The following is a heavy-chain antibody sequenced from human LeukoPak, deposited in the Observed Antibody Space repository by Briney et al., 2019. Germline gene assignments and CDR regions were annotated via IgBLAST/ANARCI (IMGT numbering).Heavy chain of an antibody. CDR2: ISGSGGST. Sequence: QAGGSLRLSCAASGFTFNDYYMSWIRQAPGKGLEWVSTISGSGGSTYYADSVKGRFTISRDNSKNTLYLQMNSLRVEDTAVYYCAKDLDGVVVAAISGFDIWGQGTMVTVSS. CDR1: GFTFNDYY. J-gene: IGHJ3*02. CDR3: AKDLDGVVVAAISGFDI. D-gene: IGHD2-15*01. V-gene: IGHV3-23*01.